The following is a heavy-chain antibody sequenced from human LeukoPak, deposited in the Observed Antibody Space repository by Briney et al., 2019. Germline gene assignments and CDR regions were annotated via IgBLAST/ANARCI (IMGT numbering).Heavy chain of an antibody. D-gene: IGHD5-24*01. CDR1: GFTFSDYY. Sequence: PGGSLRLSCAASGFTFSDYYMSWIRQAPGKGLEWVSYISSSGSTIYYADSVKGRFTISRDNAKNSLYLQMNSLRAEDTAVYYCARKMATTKRCFDYWGQGTLVTVSS. J-gene: IGHJ4*02. CDR2: ISSSGSTI. V-gene: IGHV3-11*04. CDR3: ARKMATTKRCFDY.